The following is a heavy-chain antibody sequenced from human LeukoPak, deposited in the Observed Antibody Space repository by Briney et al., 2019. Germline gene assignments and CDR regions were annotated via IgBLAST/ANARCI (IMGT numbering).Heavy chain of an antibody. D-gene: IGHD4-17*01. CDR2: INPNSGGT. J-gene: IGHJ4*02. V-gene: IGHV1-2*02. Sequence: ASVKVSCKASGYTFTGYYMHWVRQAPRQEVEWMGWINPNSGGTNYAQKFQGRVTMTRDTSISTAYMELSRLRSDDTAVYYCARGNDYGDYFDYWGQGTLVTVSS. CDR1: GYTFTGYY. CDR3: ARGNDYGDYFDY.